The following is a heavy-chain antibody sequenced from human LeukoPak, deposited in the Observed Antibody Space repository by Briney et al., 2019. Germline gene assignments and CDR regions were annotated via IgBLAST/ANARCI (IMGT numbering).Heavy chain of an antibody. Sequence: SETLSLTCRVSGVSISSGSNYWGWIRQPPGKTLEWIGSIYSSGSTYYNSSLKSRVTISVDTSKNQFSLKLSSVTAADTAVYYCATHEDQWELLGYFDYWGQGTLVTVSS. V-gene: IGHV4-39*01. J-gene: IGHJ4*02. CDR1: GVSISSGSNY. D-gene: IGHD1-26*01. CDR3: ATHEDQWELLGYFDY. CDR2: IYSSGST.